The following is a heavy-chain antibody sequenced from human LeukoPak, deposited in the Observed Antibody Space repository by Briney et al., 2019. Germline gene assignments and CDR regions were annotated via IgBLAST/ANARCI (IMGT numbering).Heavy chain of an antibody. CDR1: GGSISSYY. CDR3: ARHMWATYYYGSGSYTNMLFDY. V-gene: IGHV4-59*08. J-gene: IGHJ4*02. CDR2: IYYSGST. D-gene: IGHD3-10*01. Sequence: PSETLSLTCTVSGGSISSYYWSWIRQPPGKGLEWIGYIYYSGSTNYNPSLKSRVTISVDTSKNQFSLKLSSVTAADTAVYYCARHMWATYYYGSGSYTNMLFDYWGQGTLVTVSS.